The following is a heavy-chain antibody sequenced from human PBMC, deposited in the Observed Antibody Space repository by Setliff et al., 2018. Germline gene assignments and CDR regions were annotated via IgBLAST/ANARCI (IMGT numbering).Heavy chain of an antibody. V-gene: IGHV1-2*02. CDR1: GYSFIDYY. J-gene: IGHJ5*01. Sequence: ASVKVSCKSSGYSFIDYYIHWVRQAPGQGLEWMGWINPHGGGTTFAQKFQGRVTATTDTSITTTYLKLSGLNFDDTAVYYCSRGRRGSTWTSDSWGQGTQVTVSS. CDR3: SRGRRGSTWTSDS. D-gene: IGHD6-13*01. CDR2: INPHGGGT.